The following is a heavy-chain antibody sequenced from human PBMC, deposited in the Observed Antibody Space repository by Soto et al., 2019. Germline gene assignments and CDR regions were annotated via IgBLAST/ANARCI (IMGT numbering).Heavy chain of an antibody. J-gene: IGHJ4*02. CDR2: ISPMFGAA. Sequence: QVQLVQSGAEMKKPGSSVKVSCQSSGGTFNTYAMNWVRQAPGQGTEWMGDISPMFGAANYAPKFQGRVTITADESTGTSYMQLRSLTSEDTALYFWSREVQVHTPAFVYWGQGTLVTVSS. CDR3: SREVQVHTPAFVY. D-gene: IGHD3-10*01. V-gene: IGHV1-69*19. CDR1: GGTFNTYA.